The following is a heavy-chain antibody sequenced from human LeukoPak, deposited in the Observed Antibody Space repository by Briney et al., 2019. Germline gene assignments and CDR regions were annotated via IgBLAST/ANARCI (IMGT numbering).Heavy chain of an antibody. CDR3: ARGGPGNEHPDAFDI. Sequence: PGGSLRLSCAASGFTFSDYYMNWIRQAPGKGLEWVSAISGSGGSTYYADSVKGRFTISRDNSKNTLYLQMNSLRAEDTAVYYCARGGPGNEHPDAFDIWGQGTMVTVSS. CDR1: GFTFSDYY. V-gene: IGHV3-23*01. D-gene: IGHD5-12*01. J-gene: IGHJ3*02. CDR2: ISGSGGST.